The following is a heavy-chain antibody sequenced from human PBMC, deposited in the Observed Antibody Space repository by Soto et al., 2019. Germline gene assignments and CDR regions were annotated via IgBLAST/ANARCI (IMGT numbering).Heavy chain of an antibody. CDR2: INADNGNT. CDR1: GYTLTSYS. V-gene: IGHV1-3*01. J-gene: IGHJ4*02. D-gene: IGHD6-19*01. Sequence: ASVKVSCQGSGYTLTSYSMHLVRPAPGQRLEWMGWINADNGNTKYSQKFQGRVTVTRDTSASTAYMELSGLRSEDTAVYYCAIVRSGWKDFDYWGQGTLVTVSS. CDR3: AIVRSGWKDFDY.